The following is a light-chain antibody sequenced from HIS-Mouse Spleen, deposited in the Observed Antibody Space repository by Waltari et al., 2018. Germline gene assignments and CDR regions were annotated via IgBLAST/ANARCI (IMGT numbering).Light chain of an antibody. Sequence: QSALTQPRSVSGSPGQSVTISCPGPSSDVGGYHYVSCYQQPPGKAPKLMIYDVSKRPSGVPDRFSGSKSGNTASLTISGLQAEDEADYYCCSYAGSYTFVVFGGGTKLTVL. CDR2: DVS. CDR3: CSYAGSYTFVV. J-gene: IGLJ2*01. V-gene: IGLV2-11*01. CDR1: SSDVGGYHY.